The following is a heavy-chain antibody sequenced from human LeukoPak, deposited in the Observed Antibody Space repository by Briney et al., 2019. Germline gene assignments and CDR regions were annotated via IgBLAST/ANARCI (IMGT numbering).Heavy chain of an antibody. J-gene: IGHJ4*02. CDR2: IYYSGST. CDR1: GGSISSGDYY. Sequence: SQTLSLTCTVSGGSISSGDYYWGWLGQAPGTGREWLGYIYYSGSTYDNPSLKSRVTISVDTSKNQFSLKLSSVTAADTAVYYCARVNGGYSYGYSVYYWGQGTLVTVSS. V-gene: IGHV4-30-4*01. CDR3: ARVNGGYSYGYSVYY. D-gene: IGHD5-18*01.